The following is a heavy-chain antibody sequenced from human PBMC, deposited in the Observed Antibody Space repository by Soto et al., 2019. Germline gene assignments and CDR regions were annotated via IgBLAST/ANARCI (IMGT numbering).Heavy chain of an antibody. CDR2: IHRTGST. CDR1: GGSFTSNNW. J-gene: IGHJ4*02. CDR3: ESRDPGTSVDY. Sequence: SETLSLTCAVSGGSFTSNNWWTWVRQPPGQGLEWIGEIHRTGSTNYNPSLKSRVTISLDKSENQFSLKVTSLTAADTAVYYCESRDPGTSVDYWGQGTLVTVSS. D-gene: IGHD1-7*01. V-gene: IGHV4-4*02.